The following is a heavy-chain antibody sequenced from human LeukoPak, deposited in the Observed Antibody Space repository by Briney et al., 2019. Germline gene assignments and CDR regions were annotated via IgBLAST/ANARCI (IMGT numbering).Heavy chain of an antibody. J-gene: IGHJ2*01. CDR2: IYYSGST. V-gene: IGHV4-39*07. D-gene: IGHD5-24*01. CDR3: ARDGTRDGYNYYFDL. CDR1: GGSISSSNYY. Sequence: SETLSLTCTVSGGSISSSNYYWGWIRQPPGKGLEWIGNIYYSGSTYYNPSLKSRVTISVDTSKNQFSLKLSSVTASDTAVYYCARDGTRDGYNYYFDLWGRGTLVTVSS.